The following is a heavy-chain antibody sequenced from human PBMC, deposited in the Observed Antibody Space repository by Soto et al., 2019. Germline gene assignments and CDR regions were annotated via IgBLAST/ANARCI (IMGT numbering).Heavy chain of an antibody. D-gene: IGHD1-26*01. CDR1: GYTFTGYY. CDR2: INPNSGGT. V-gene: IGHV1-2*04. Sequence: ASVKVSCKASGYTFTGYYMHWVRQAPGQGLEWMGWINPNSGGTNYAQKFQGWVTMTRDTSISTAYMELSRLRSDDTAVYYCARAALVGPYDAFDISGQGTMVTVS. J-gene: IGHJ3*02. CDR3: ARAALVGPYDAFDI.